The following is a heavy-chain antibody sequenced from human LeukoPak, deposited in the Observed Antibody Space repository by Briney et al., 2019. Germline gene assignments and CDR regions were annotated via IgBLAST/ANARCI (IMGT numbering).Heavy chain of an antibody. Sequence: GGSLRLSCAASGFPFSSYPLSWVRQTPRKGLEWVSAISGSGGATYYADSVRGRFTISRDNSKNTLYLQMNSLRAEDTAVYYCAKDRTRGYSYVNNYWGQGTLVTVSS. D-gene: IGHD5-18*01. CDR2: ISGSGGAT. CDR1: GFPFSSYP. CDR3: AKDRTRGYSYVNNY. V-gene: IGHV3-23*01. J-gene: IGHJ4*02.